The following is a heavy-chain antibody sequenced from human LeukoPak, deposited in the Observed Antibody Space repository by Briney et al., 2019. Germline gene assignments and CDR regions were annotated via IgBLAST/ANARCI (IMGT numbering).Heavy chain of an antibody. Sequence: GGSLRLSCAASGFTFDDYAMHWVRQAPGKGLEWVSGISWNSGSIGYADSVKGRFTISRDNAKSSLYLQMNSLRAEDTALYYCAKEGDSGSYSYWGQGTLVTVSS. V-gene: IGHV3-9*01. J-gene: IGHJ4*02. CDR1: GFTFDDYA. CDR2: ISWNSGSI. CDR3: AKEGDSGSYSY. D-gene: IGHD1-26*01.